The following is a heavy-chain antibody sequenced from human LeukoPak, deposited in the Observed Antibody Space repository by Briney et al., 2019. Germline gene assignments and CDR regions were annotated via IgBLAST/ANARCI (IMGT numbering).Heavy chain of an antibody. Sequence: ASVKVSCKAFGGSFSSEAISWVRQAPGQGLEWVGGVIPIFGTANYAQKFQGRVTITTDESTSTACMEVSSLRSEDTAVYYCGRKAGDCGGGSCYSIDYWGQGTLVTVSS. D-gene: IGHD2-15*01. CDR3: GRKAGDCGGGSCYSIDY. CDR1: GGSFSSEA. CDR2: VIPIFGTA. J-gene: IGHJ4*02. V-gene: IGHV1-69*05.